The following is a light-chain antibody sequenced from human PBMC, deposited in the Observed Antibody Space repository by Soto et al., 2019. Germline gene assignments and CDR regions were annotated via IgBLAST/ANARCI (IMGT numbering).Light chain of an antibody. Sequence: DIQMTQSPSSLSASVGDRVTITCRASQSISSYLNWYQQKPGKATKLMIYAASSLQSGVPSRFSGSGSGTDFTLTIRSLQPEDFANYYCQQSYSTHTWTFGQGTKVDIK. V-gene: IGKV1-39*01. CDR3: QQSYSTHTWT. CDR2: AAS. CDR1: QSISSY. J-gene: IGKJ1*01.